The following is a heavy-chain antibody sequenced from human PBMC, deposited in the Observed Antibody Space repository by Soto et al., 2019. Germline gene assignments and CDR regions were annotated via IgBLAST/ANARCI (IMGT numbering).Heavy chain of an antibody. CDR3: ARAAVAAGGRFDK. V-gene: IGHV4-34*01. Sequence: SVTLSLTCSVSGWSLGGFFWGWIRQPPGKGLEWIGEVNHGGSTNYNPSLKSRVTISSDTSKNHFSLTLRSVTAADTAVYYCARAAVAAGGRFDKWGQGSLVTVSS. CDR2: VNHGGST. J-gene: IGHJ4*02. D-gene: IGHD2-15*01. CDR1: GWSLGGFF.